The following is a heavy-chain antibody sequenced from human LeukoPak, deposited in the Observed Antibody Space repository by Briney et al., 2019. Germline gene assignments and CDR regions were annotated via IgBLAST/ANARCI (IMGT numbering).Heavy chain of an antibody. V-gene: IGHV3-49*04. CDR1: GFAFADYA. Sequence: PGGSLRLSCTASGFAFADYAMSWVRQAPGKGLEWVGFIRGRAYLGTTEYAASVKGRFSISRDDSKSIAYLQMNSLKTEDTGVYYCVRESGSYYGGGFDYWGQGTLVTVSS. CDR2: IRGRAYLGTT. CDR3: VRESGSYYGGGFDY. J-gene: IGHJ4*02. D-gene: IGHD1-26*01.